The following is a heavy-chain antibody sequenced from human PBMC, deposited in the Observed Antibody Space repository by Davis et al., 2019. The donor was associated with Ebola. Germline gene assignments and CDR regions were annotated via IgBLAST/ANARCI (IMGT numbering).Heavy chain of an antibody. J-gene: IGHJ6*02. CDR3: ARGGEPYGMDV. V-gene: IGHV3-53*01. CDR1: GFTVSSNY. D-gene: IGHD3-16*01. Sequence: GESLKISCAASGFTVSSNYMSWVRQAPGKGLEWVSVIYSGGSTYYADSVKGRFTISRDNSKNTLYLQMNSLRAEDTAVYYCARGGEPYGMDVWGQGTTVTVSS. CDR2: IYSGGST.